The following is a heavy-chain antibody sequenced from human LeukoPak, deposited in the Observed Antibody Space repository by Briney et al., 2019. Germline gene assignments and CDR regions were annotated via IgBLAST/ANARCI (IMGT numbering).Heavy chain of an antibody. V-gene: IGHV3-23*01. J-gene: IGHJ4*02. Sequence: GGSLRLSCAASGFTFTSYSMNWVRQAPGKGLEWVSAISGSGENTNYADSVKGRFTMSRDNSRNVLYLQMNSLRDEDTAKYYCAKTVSGSYSYQGGDYWGQGTLVTVSS. D-gene: IGHD3-16*02. CDR2: ISGSGENT. CDR3: AKTVSGSYSYQGGDY. CDR1: GFTFTSYS.